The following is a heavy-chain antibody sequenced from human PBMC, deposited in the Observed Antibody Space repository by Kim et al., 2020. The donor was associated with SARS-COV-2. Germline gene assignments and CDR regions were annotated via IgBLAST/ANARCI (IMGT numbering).Heavy chain of an antibody. J-gene: IGHJ6*03. CDR1: GFTFSSYA. CDR3: ARGPTGGSSGDGCFYYY. V-gene: IGHV3-21*01. CDR2: ISTNSSNT. Sequence: GGSLRLSCAASGFTFSSYAMHWVRQAPGKGLEWVSSISTNSSNTYYADSVKGRFTISRDNSKNSLYLQMNSLRAEDTAVYYCARGPTGGSSGDGCFYYY. D-gene: IGHD2-15*01.